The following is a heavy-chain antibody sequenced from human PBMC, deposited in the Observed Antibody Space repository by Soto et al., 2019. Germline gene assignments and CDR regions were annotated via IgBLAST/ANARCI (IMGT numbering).Heavy chain of an antibody. CDR1: GFSLTTSGVG. Sequence: QITLKESGPTRVKPTQTLALTCTFSGFSLTTSGVGVGWIRKTPGKALEWLAVIYWDDDKRYNPSLKNRLTITKDTSKHQVVLIMADMDPVDTATYCAHRGYMYGNWDHGYFDYWGQGTLVTVSS. J-gene: IGHJ4*02. V-gene: IGHV2-5*02. D-gene: IGHD5-18*01. CDR3: AHRGYMYGNWDHGYFDY. CDR2: IYWDDDK.